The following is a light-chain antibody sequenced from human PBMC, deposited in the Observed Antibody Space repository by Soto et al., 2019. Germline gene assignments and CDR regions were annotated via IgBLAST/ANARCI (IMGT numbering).Light chain of an antibody. CDR3: QHIYSRWT. V-gene: IGKV1-39*01. CDR1: QSISSY. Sequence: DIQMTQSPSSLSASVGDRVTITCRASQSISSYLNWYQQKPGKAPKLLIYAASSLQSGVPSRFSGSGSGTDFTLTMSRLQPEDFATYYCQHIYSRWTSGQGTKVEIK. J-gene: IGKJ1*01. CDR2: AAS.